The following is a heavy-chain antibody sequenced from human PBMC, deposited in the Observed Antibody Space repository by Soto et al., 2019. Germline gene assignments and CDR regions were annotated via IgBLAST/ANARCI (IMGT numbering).Heavy chain of an antibody. CDR2: ILPLFGTA. D-gene: IGHD5-18*01. V-gene: IGHV1-69*01. CDR3: ARGTAMVTSTQDDFYYGMDA. Sequence: QVQLEQSGAEVKKPGSSVKVSCKASGVTFTNYGFTWVRQAPGQGLEWMGGILPLFGTANYAQNFQGRLTITADESTSTAYMELSSLRYEDTAVYYCARGTAMVTSTQDDFYYGMDAWGLGTTVTVSS. CDR1: GVTFTNYG. J-gene: IGHJ6*02.